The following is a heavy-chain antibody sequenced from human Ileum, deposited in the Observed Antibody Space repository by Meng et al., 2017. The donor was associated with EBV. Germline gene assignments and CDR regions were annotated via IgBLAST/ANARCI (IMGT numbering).Heavy chain of an antibody. CDR1: GGSISRSDW. CDR3: ASSDYYRSDY. J-gene: IGHJ4*02. D-gene: IGHD3-22*01. Sequence: QVHLQEPVPGLVMPSETLSTTCAVPGGSISRSDWWSWVRQPPGKGLEWIGETSHSGSTNYSPSLKSRVTISLDKSKNQLSLKLNSVTAADTAVYYCASSDYYRSDYWGQGTLVTVSS. V-gene: IGHV4-4*02. CDR2: TSHSGST.